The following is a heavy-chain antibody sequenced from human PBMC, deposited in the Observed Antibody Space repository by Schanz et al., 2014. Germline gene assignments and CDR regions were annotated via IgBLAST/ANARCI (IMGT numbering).Heavy chain of an antibody. D-gene: IGHD6-6*01. V-gene: IGHV3-21*04. CDR3: ARGSSASLSRVWFDL. CDR2: ISSGGRNI. J-gene: IGHJ5*02. CDR1: GFIFSAYT. Sequence: EVQLVESGGGLVKPGESLRLSCAASGFIFSAYTMNWVRQAPGKGLEWVSSISSGGRNISYADSLKGRFIISRDNAKNSLYLEMNSLRAGDTAFYHCARGSSASLSRVWFDLWGQGTLVTVSS.